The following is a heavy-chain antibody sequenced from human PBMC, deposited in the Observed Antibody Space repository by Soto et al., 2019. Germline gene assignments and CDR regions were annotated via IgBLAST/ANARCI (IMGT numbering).Heavy chain of an antibody. J-gene: IGHJ4*02. Sequence: SETLSLTCAVSGYSITTGYYWGWVRRPPGEGVEWIGSVYHSGRTSYNPSLESRVTISVDTSKNQFSLRLSSVTAADTAVYYCARGVNYYDSSGFYPRDYWGQGILVTVSS. V-gene: IGHV4-38-2*01. CDR1: GYSITTGYY. CDR3: ARGVNYYDSSGFYPRDY. CDR2: VYHSGRT. D-gene: IGHD3-22*01.